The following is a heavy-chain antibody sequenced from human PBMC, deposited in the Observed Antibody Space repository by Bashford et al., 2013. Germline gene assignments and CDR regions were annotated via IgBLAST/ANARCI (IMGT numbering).Heavy chain of an antibody. CDR2: LVVVWQH. J-gene: IGHJ3*01. Sequence: VRQGSXKGLDGSQLLVVVWQHILRRLRXGRFTISRDNSKYTLYLQMNSLRADDTAVYYCAKDRDDYGDPDAFNLWGQGTMVTVSS. CDR3: AKDRDDYGDPDAFNL. V-gene: IGHV3-23*01. D-gene: IGHD4-17*01.